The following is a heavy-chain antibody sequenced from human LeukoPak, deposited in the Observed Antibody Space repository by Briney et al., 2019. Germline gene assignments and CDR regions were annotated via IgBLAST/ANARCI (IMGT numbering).Heavy chain of an antibody. CDR1: GGSISSGGYY. CDR3: ARGPPADYYDRSGFYPCFDY. V-gene: IGHV4-61*08. J-gene: IGHJ4*02. CDR2: INHSGST. D-gene: IGHD3-22*01. Sequence: SETLSLTCTVSGGSISSGGYYWSWIRQPPGKGLEWIVEINHSGSTNYNPSLQSRVTISVDMSKDQFSLKLGSVTAADTAVYYCARGPPADYYDRSGFYPCFDYWGQGALVTVPS.